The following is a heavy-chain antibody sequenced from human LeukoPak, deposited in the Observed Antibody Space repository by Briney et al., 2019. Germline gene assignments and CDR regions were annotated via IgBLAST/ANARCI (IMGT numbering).Heavy chain of an antibody. CDR2: INPRSGST. V-gene: IGHV1-46*01. CDR1: GYTFSNYH. D-gene: IGHD2-2*01. CDR3: ARDHLVVPAAGHYFDF. J-gene: IGHJ4*02. Sequence: ASVKVSFKASGYTFSNYHMHWVRQAPGHGLEWMGVINPRSGSTAYAQRFQGRLTMTRDTSTSTVYMELSSLRSDDTAVYYCARDHLVVPAAGHYFDFWGQGTLVTVSS.